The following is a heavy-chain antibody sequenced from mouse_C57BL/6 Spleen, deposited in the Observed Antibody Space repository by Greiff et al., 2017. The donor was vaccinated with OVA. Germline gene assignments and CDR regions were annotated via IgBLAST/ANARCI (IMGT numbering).Heavy chain of an antibody. CDR3: ARRVSSSYDWYFDV. D-gene: IGHD1-1*01. Sequence: QVQLQQPGAELVRPGSSVKLSCKASGYTFTSYWMHWVKQRPIQGLEWIGNIDPSDSETHYNQKFKDKATLTVDKSSSTAYMQLSSLTSEDSAVYYCARRVSSSYDWYFDVWGTGTTVTVSS. CDR2: IDPSDSET. J-gene: IGHJ1*03. V-gene: IGHV1-52*01. CDR1: GYTFTSYW.